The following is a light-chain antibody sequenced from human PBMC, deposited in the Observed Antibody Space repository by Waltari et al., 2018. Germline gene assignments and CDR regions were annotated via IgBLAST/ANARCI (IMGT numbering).Light chain of an antibody. J-gene: IGKJ1*01. CDR1: QSVSSSY. CDR2: GAS. Sequence: EIVLTQSPGTLSLSPGERATLSCRASQSVSSSYLAWYQQKPGQAHRLLIYGASSRATCIPDRFSGSGSGTDFTLTISRLEPEDFAVYYCQQYGSSPRTFCQGTKVEIK. CDR3: QQYGSSPRT. V-gene: IGKV3-20*01.